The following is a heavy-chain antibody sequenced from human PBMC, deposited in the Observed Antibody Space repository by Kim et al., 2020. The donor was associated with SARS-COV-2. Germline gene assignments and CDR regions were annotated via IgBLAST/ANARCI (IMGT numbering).Heavy chain of an antibody. CDR3: ARDRGDSSGYYSNTFDY. Sequence: GGSLRLSCAASGFTFSDCYMSWIRQAPGKGLEWVSYISSGDSTIFYANSVKGRFTISRDNAKNSLFLQMNSLRAEDTAVYYCARDRGDSSGYYSNTFDY. CDR1: GFTFSDCY. D-gene: IGHD3-22*01. V-gene: IGHV3-11*01. CDR2: ISSGDSTI. J-gene: IGHJ4*01.